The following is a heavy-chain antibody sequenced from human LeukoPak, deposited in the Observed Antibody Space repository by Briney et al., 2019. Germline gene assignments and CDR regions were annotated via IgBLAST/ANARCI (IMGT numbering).Heavy chain of an antibody. V-gene: IGHV3-53*01. CDR1: GFTVSNNY. D-gene: IGHD3-10*01. J-gene: IGHJ6*02. CDR2: IYSGGST. CDR3: ARGSGSYYIDYYYGMDV. Sequence: GGSLRLSSAASGFTVSNNYMSWVRQAPGKGLEWVSVIYSGGSTYYADSVKGRFTISRDNSKNTLHLQMNGLRAEDTAVYYCARGSGSYYIDYYYGMDVWGQGTTVTVSS.